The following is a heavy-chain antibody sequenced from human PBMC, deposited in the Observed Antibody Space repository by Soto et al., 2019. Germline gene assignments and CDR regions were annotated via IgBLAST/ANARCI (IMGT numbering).Heavy chain of an antibody. CDR2: INAGNGNT. V-gene: IGHV1-3*01. CDR1: GYTFTSYA. Sequence: ASVKVSCKASGYTFTSYAMHWVRQAPRQRLEWMGWINAGNGNTKYSQKFQGRVTITRDTSASTAYMELSSLRSEDTAVYYCARDGGTYYDFWSGLNGPYYMDVWGKGTTVTVSS. J-gene: IGHJ6*03. D-gene: IGHD3-3*01. CDR3: ARDGGTYYDFWSGLNGPYYMDV.